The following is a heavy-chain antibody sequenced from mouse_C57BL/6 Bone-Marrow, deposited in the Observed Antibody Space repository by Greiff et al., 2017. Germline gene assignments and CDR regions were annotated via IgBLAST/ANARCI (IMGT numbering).Heavy chain of an antibody. CDR2: IDPETGGT. CDR1: GYTFTDYE. D-gene: IGHD1-1*01. Sequence: LVESGAELVRPGASVTLSCKASGYTFTDYEMHWVKQTPVHGLEWIGAIDPETGGTAYNQKFKGKAILTADKSSSTAYMELRSLTSEDSAVYYCTVTTVVADYWGQGTTLTVSS. J-gene: IGHJ2*01. CDR3: TVTTVVADY. V-gene: IGHV1-15*01.